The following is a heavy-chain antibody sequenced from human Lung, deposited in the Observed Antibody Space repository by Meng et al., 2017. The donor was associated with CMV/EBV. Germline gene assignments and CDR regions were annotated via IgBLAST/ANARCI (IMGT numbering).Heavy chain of an antibody. CDR1: RFTFSSYP. CDR2: ISYDGSNK. D-gene: IGHD5-18*01. J-gene: IGHJ4*02. Sequence: GESLKISCAASRFTFSSYPMHWVRQAPGKGLEWVAVISYDGSNKYYADSVKGRFTISRDNSKNTLYLQMNSLRAEDTAVYYCARNRGYSYGLGAYWGQGTLVTGSS. CDR3: ARNRGYSYGLGAY. V-gene: IGHV3-30-3*01.